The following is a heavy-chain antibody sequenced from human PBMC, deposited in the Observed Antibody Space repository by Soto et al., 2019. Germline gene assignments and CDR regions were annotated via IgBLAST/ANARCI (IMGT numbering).Heavy chain of an antibody. D-gene: IGHD2-2*01. CDR3: ARVGDVDCISTSCYVYFDY. V-gene: IGHV1-69*02. CDR2: IIPILGIA. J-gene: IGHJ4*02. Sequence: SVKVSCKASGGTFSSYTISWVRQAPGQGLEWMGRIIPILGIANYAQKYQGRVTITRDTSASTAYMELSSLSFEDMAVFYCARVGDVDCISTSCYVYFDYWGQGTLVTVSS. CDR1: GGTFSSYT.